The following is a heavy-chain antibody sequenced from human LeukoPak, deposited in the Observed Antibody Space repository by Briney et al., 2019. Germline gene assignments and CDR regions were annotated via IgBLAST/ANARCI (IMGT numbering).Heavy chain of an antibody. D-gene: IGHD3-3*01. CDR1: GYTFTSYG. CDR2: IIPIFGTA. Sequence: SVKVSCKASGYTFTSYGISWVRQAPGQGLEWMGGIIPIFGTANYAQKFQGRVTITADESTSTAYMELSSLRSEDTAVYYCARGGGYYDFWSGYYSWNDAFDIWGQGAMVTVSS. V-gene: IGHV1-69*13. CDR3: ARGGGYYDFWSGYYSWNDAFDI. J-gene: IGHJ3*02.